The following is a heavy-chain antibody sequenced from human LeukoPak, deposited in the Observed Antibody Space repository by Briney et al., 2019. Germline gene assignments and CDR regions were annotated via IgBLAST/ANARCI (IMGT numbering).Heavy chain of an antibody. J-gene: IGHJ4*02. CDR1: GGSISIYY. V-gene: IGHV4-59*01. D-gene: IGHD3-22*01. Sequence: PSETLSLTCTVSGGSISIYYWSWIRQPPGKGLEWIGYIYYSGSTNYNPSLKSRVTISVDTSKNQFSLKLSSVTAADTAVYYCARGRGYYDSSGYFHWGQGTLVTVSS. CDR2: IYYSGST. CDR3: ARGRGYYDSSGYFH.